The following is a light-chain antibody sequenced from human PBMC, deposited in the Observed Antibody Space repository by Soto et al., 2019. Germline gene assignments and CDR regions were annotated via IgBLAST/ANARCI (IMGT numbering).Light chain of an antibody. CDR2: AAS. CDR3: RQYGSSSTWT. J-gene: IGKJ1*01. CDR1: QSVSSAY. V-gene: IGKV3-20*01. Sequence: EIVLTQSPGTLSLSPGERATLSCRASQSVSSAYLAWYQHKPGQPPTLLIYAASSRVTGIPDRFSGSGSGKDFTLTISRLEPEDFAVYYYRQYGSSSTWTFGQGTKVEIK.